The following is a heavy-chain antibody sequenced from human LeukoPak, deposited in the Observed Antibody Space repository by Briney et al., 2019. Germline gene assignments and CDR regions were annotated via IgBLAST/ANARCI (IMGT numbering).Heavy chain of an antibody. V-gene: IGHV4-39*07. J-gene: IGHJ6*03. CDR2: IYYSGST. Sequence: SETLSLTCTVSGGSISSSSYYWGWIRQPPGKGLEWIGSIYYSGSTYYNPSLKSRVTISVDTSKNQFSLKLSSVTAADTAVYYCASSGWYGDYYYYMDVWGKGTTVTVSS. D-gene: IGHD6-19*01. CDR1: GGSISSSSYY. CDR3: ASSGWYGDYYYYMDV.